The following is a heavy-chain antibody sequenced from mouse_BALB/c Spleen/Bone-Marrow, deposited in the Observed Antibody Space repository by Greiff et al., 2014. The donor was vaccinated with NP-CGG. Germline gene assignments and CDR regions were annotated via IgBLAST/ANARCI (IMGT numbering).Heavy chain of an antibody. V-gene: IGHV1S126*01. Sequence: VQVVESGAELVRPGASVKVSCKASGYTFTSYWINWVKQRPGQGLEWIGNIYPSDSYTNYNQNFKDKATLTVDKSSNTAYMQLSSPTSEDSAVYYCTRQYGNYYAMDYWGQGTSVTVSS. J-gene: IGHJ4*01. D-gene: IGHD2-10*02. CDR3: TRQYGNYYAMDY. CDR2: IYPSDSYT. CDR1: GYTFTSYW.